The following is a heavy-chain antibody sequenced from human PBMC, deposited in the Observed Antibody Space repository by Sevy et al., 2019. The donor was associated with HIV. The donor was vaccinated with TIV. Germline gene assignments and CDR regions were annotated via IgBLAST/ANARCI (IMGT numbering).Heavy chain of an antibody. D-gene: IGHD5-12*01. J-gene: IGHJ5*02. CDR3: ARAPPVRSGDDSLNWFDP. Sequence: SETLSLTCTVSGGPISSYYWSWLRQPPGKGLQYIGYIHYTGSSNYNPSLKSLVTISLDTSKNQFSLKVTSVTAADTAVYYCARAPPVRSGDDSLNWFDPWGQGTLVTVSS. CDR1: GGPISSYY. CDR2: IHYTGSS. V-gene: IGHV4-59*01.